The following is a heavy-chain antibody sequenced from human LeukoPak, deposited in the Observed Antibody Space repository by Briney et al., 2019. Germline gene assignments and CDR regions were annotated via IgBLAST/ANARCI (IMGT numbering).Heavy chain of an antibody. V-gene: IGHV4-4*09. CDR1: GGSISSYY. CDR2: IYTSGST. D-gene: IGHD3-3*01. CDR3: AREVAYYDFWSGYYSPAFYDY. Sequence: SETLSLTCTVSGGSISSYYWSWIRQPPGKGLEWIGYIYTSGSTNYNPSLKSRVTMSVDTSKNQFSLKLSSVTAADTAVYYCAREVAYYDFWSGYYSPAFYDYWGQGTLVTVSS. J-gene: IGHJ4*02.